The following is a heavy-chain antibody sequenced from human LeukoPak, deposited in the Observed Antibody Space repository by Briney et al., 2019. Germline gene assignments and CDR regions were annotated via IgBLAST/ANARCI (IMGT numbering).Heavy chain of an antibody. CDR2: IYYSGST. CDR1: GGSISSYY. J-gene: IGHJ6*02. CDR3: ARNQGIAARPPYYYYYGMDV. D-gene: IGHD6-6*01. V-gene: IGHV4-59*08. Sequence: SETLSLTCTVSGGSISSYYWSWIRQPPGKGLGWIGYIYYSGSTNYNPSLKSRVTISVDTSKNQFSLKLSSVTAAGTAVYYCARNQGIAARPPYYYYYGMDVWGQGTTVTVSS.